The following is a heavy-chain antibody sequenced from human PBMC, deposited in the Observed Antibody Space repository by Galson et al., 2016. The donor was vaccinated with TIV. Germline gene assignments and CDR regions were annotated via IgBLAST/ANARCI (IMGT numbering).Heavy chain of an antibody. D-gene: IGHD3-22*01. V-gene: IGHV1-69*05. CDR3: ARGGGTYYQTYWYFNL. J-gene: IGHJ2*01. Sequence: SVKVSCKASGYTFTSYDINWARQAPGQGLEWMGGIMPIFDKPTYAQKFQGRVTITTDKSTSTTYMVLSSLRSEDTAVYYCARGGGTYYQTYWYFNLWGRGTLVTVSS. CDR2: IMPIFDKP. CDR1: GYTFTSYD.